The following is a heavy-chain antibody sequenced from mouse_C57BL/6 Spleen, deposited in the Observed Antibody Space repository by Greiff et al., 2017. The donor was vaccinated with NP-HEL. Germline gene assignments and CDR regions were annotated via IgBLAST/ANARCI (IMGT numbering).Heavy chain of an antibody. CDR2: VYPYNGGT. D-gene: IGHD1-1*01. V-gene: IGHV1-36*01. CDR3: ARHLHYYGSSYWYFDV. J-gene: IGHJ1*03. Sequence: SGPVLVKPGPSVKISCKASGFTFTDYYMHWVKQSHGKSLEWIGLVYPYNGGTSYNQKFKGKATLTVDTSSSTAYMELNSLTSEDSAVYYCARHLHYYGSSYWYFDVWGTGTTVTVSS. CDR1: GFTFTDYY.